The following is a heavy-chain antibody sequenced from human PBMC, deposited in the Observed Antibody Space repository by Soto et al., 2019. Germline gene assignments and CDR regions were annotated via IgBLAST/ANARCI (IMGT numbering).Heavy chain of an antibody. CDR3: ARTRGIAESHADDAFDI. J-gene: IGHJ3*02. CDR1: GYTFTSYA. Sequence: QVQLVQSGAEVKKPGASVKVSCKASGYTFTSYAMHWVRQAPGQRLEWMGWINAGNGNTKYSQKFQGRVTITRDTSASTAYMELSSLRSEDTAVYYCARTRGIAESHADDAFDIWGQGTMVTVSS. CDR2: INAGNGNT. V-gene: IGHV1-3*01. D-gene: IGHD6-13*01.